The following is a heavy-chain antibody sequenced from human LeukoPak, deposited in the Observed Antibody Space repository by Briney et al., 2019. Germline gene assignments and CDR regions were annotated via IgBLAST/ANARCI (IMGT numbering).Heavy chain of an antibody. Sequence: GGSLRLPCAASGFTFSSYAMHWVRQAPGKGLEWVAVISYDGSNKYYADSVKGRFTISRDNSKNTLYLQMNSLRAEDTAVYYCASFLSAADYWGQGTLVTVSS. V-gene: IGHV3-30*04. CDR1: GFTFSSYA. J-gene: IGHJ4*02. CDR3: ASFLSAADY. CDR2: ISYDGSNK. D-gene: IGHD3-3*01.